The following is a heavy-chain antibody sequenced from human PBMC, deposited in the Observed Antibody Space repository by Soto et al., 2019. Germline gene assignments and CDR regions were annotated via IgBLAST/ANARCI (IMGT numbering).Heavy chain of an antibody. CDR1: GGSISNSDFY. Sequence: QLQLQESGPRVARPSTTLSLTCTVSGGSISNSDFYWGWVRLPPGKGLEWLGSIFHSGDTYYNPSLNSPVTISVDTSKNQFSLNVNAVTAADTAVYYCARHSKMVRGVFTTGWFDPWGQGTLVTVSS. D-gene: IGHD3-10*01. J-gene: IGHJ5*02. V-gene: IGHV4-39*01. CDR2: IFHSGDT. CDR3: ARHSKMVRGVFTTGWFDP.